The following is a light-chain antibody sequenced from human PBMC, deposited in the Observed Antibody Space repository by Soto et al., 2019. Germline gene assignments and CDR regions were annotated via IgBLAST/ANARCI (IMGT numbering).Light chain of an antibody. CDR2: GAT. V-gene: IGKV3-15*01. J-gene: IGKJ2*01. Sequence: ILLTQSPATLSVSPGEGATLSCRASQSLSINLAWYQQKPGQAPRLIIYGATTRATGTPARFSGSGSGTEFTLTITSLQSEDLALYFCQQYKNWPPYTFGQGTKVDIK. CDR3: QQYKNWPPYT. CDR1: QSLSIN.